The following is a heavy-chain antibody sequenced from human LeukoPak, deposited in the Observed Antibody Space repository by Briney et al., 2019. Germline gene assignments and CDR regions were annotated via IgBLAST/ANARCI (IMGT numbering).Heavy chain of an antibody. CDR3: ARGYGDWFDP. V-gene: IGHV3-74*01. CDR1: GFXFSSYW. J-gene: IGHJ5*02. D-gene: IGHD3-10*01. Sequence: GGSLRLSCAASGFXFSSYWMHWVRQAPGKGLVWVSRINSDGSSTYYADSVKGRSSISRDNAKNTLYLQMNSLRAEDTAVYYCARGYGDWFDPWGQGTLVTVSS. CDR2: INSDGSST.